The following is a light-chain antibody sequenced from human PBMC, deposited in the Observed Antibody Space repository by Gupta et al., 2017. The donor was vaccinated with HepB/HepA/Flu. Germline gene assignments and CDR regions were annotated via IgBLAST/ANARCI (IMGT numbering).Light chain of an antibody. CDR3: ASCDDSLEGVL. J-gene: IGLJ2*01. Sequence: PQPPPVSGTPGQRVTISCSGSSSNIGDNPVNWYQQVPGTAPQPLIFKNDERPSGVPDRFSGSKSGTSASLAITGLQTEDDSYFYCASCDDSLEGVLFGGGTRLTVL. V-gene: IGLV1-44*01. CDR1: SSNIGDNP. CDR2: KND.